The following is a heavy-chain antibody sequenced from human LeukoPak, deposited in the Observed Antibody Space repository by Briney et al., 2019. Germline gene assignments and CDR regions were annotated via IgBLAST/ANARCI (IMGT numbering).Heavy chain of an antibody. V-gene: IGHV4-61*02. D-gene: IGHD4-17*01. CDR1: GSSISSGTYY. Sequence: PSQTLSLTCTVSGSSISSGTYYWSWIRQPAGKGLEWIGRIYSSGSTSYNPSLESRVTISVDTSKNRFSLKLSSVTAADTAVYYCAIHDYGDRDAFDIWGQGTMVTVSS. CDR3: AIHDYGDRDAFDI. J-gene: IGHJ3*02. CDR2: IYSSGST.